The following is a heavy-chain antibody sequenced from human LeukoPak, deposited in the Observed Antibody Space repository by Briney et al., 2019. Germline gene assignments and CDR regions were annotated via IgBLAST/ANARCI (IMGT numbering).Heavy chain of an antibody. J-gene: IGHJ4*02. CDR2: VYYSGST. Sequence: SETLSLTCTVSGASLSSGSYYWSWIRQPPGKGLEWIGYVYYSGSTEYNPSLRSRVTISLEMFKRQFSLNLTSVTAADTAVYYCASNTGTVFDYWGQGALVTVSS. CDR3: ASNTGTVFDY. D-gene: IGHD7-27*01. CDR1: GASLSSGSYY. V-gene: IGHV4-61*01.